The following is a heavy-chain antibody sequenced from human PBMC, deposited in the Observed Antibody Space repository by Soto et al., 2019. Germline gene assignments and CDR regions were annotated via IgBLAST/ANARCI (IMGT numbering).Heavy chain of an antibody. Sequence: SETLSLTCHVSGGSISSSSYYWGWIRQPPGKVLEWIGSIYYSGSTYYNPSLKSRVTISVDTSKNQFSLKLSSVTAADTAVYYCARHHFGVVTYYYYYGMDVWGQGTTVTVSS. CDR1: GGSISSSSYY. CDR2: IYYSGST. J-gene: IGHJ6*02. D-gene: IGHD3-3*01. V-gene: IGHV4-39*01. CDR3: ARHHFGVVTYYYYYGMDV.